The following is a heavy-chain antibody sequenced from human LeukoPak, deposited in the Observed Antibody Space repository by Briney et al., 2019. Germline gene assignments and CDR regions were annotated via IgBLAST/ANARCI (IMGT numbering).Heavy chain of an antibody. CDR2: ISGDGGSA. J-gene: IGHJ4*02. V-gene: IGHV3-43*02. D-gene: IGHD3-10*01. CDR3: AKASSGSSSRPVDY. CDR1: GFTFHDYA. Sequence: GGSLRLSCVASGFTFHDYAMSWVRQVPGKGLEWVSLISGDGGSASYAGSVKGRFTISGDNSKSSLYLQMNSLRTEDTAFYYCAKASSGSSSRPVDYWGQGTLVTVSS.